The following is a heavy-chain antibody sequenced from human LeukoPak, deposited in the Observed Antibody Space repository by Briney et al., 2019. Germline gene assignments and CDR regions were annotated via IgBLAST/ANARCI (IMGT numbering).Heavy chain of an antibody. CDR1: GFTFRSYG. D-gene: IGHD2-15*01. CDR3: ARDQTPFY. J-gene: IGHJ4*02. V-gene: IGHV3-7*01. Sequence: HPGGSLRLSCAASGFTFRSYGMSWVRQAPGKGLEWVANIKQDGSEKHYADSVKGRFTISRDNAKNSLYLQMNSLRAEDTAVYYCARDQTPFYWGQGSLVTVSS. CDR2: IKQDGSEK.